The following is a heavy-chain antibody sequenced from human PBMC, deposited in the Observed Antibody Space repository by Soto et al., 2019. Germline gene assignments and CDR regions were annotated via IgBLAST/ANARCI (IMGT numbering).Heavy chain of an antibody. J-gene: IGHJ5*02. V-gene: IGHV4-59*01. Sequence: SETLSLTCTVSGGSISSYYWSWIRQPPGKGLEWIGYIYYSGSTNYNPSLKSRVTISVDTSKNQFSLKLSSVTAADTAVYYCARDLVDFWSGYYRWFDPWGQGTLVTVS. CDR1: GGSISSYY. CDR3: ARDLVDFWSGYYRWFDP. D-gene: IGHD3-3*01. CDR2: IYYSGST.